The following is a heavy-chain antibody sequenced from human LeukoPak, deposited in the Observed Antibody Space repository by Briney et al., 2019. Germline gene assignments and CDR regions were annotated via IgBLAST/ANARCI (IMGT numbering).Heavy chain of an antibody. D-gene: IGHD3-22*01. J-gene: IGHJ5*02. CDR1: GGSISSGSYY. Sequence: KASQTLSLTCTVSGGSISSGSYYWSWIRQPAGKGLEWVGRIYTSGSTNYNPSLKSRVTISVDTSKNQFSLKLSSVTAADTAVYYCARSAEDYYDSSGYENWFDPWGQGTLVSVSS. CDR2: IYTSGST. CDR3: ARSAEDYYDSSGYENWFDP. V-gene: IGHV4-61*02.